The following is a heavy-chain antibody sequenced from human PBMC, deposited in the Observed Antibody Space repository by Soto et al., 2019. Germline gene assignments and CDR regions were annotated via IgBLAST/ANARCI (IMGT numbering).Heavy chain of an antibody. V-gene: IGHV3-30-3*01. CDR2: VSYDGNIE. CDR3: SRQYCSDSTCYYYNGMGV. Sequence: PGGSLRLYCAASGFTFSYYSMHWVRQAPGKGLDWVAVVSYDGNIEYYADSVKGRFSISRDNSKNTLKLQMDNWRVEDTAVYFCSRQYCSDSTCYYYNGMGVWGQGTTVTVSS. CDR1: GFTFSYYS. J-gene: IGHJ6*02. D-gene: IGHD2-15*01.